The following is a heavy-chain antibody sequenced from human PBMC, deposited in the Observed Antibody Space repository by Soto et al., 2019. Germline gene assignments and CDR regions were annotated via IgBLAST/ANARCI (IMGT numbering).Heavy chain of an antibody. Sequence: SETLSLTCTVSCGSISSSSYYWGWIRQPPGKGLEWIGSIYYSGSTYYNPSLKSRVTISVDTSKNQFSLKLSSVTAADTAVYYCARHAETQLWLEAGWFDPWGQGTLVTVSS. V-gene: IGHV4-39*01. J-gene: IGHJ5*02. CDR1: CGSISSSSYY. D-gene: IGHD5-18*01. CDR2: IYYSGST. CDR3: ARHAETQLWLEAGWFDP.